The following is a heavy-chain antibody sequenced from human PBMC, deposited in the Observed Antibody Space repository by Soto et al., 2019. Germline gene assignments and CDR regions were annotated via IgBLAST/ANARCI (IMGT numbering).Heavy chain of an antibody. CDR3: ARDREPDGIWTFDS. V-gene: IGHV3-53*01. D-gene: IGHD3-9*01. CDR1: GFTLDNYT. J-gene: IGHJ4*02. CDR2: SFSSGGT. Sequence: GGSLRLSWAALGFTLDNYTMGWVRQAPGKGLEWVAESFSSGGTQYADSVKGRFTISRDNSRNMVFLQMNGLRVEDTAPYYCARDREPDGIWTFDSWGQGALVTVSS.